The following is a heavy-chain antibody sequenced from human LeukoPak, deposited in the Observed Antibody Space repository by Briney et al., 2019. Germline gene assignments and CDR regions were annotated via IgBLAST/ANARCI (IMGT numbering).Heavy chain of an antibody. J-gene: IGHJ4*02. CDR3: ARDGGGVRFLECYY. CDR1: GFTFSSYA. V-gene: IGHV3-23*01. CDR2: VSSSGGTT. D-gene: IGHD3-3*01. Sequence: PGGSLRLSCAASGFTFSSYAMSWVRQAPGKGLEWVAAVSSSGGTTYYADSVKGRFTISRDNSKNTLYLQMNSLRAEDTAVYYCARDGGGVRFLECYYWGQGTLVTLSS.